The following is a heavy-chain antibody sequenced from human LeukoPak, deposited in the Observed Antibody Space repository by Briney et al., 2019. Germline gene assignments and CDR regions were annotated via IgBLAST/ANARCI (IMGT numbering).Heavy chain of an antibody. J-gene: IGHJ5*02. CDR1: GGSISSYY. V-gene: IGHV4-59*01. CDR2: IYYSGST. Sequence: SETLSLTCTVSGGSISSYYWSWIRQPPGKGLEWIGYIYYSGSTNYNPSLKSRVTISVDASKNQFSLKLTSVTAADTAVYYCARDSSGWYHWFDPWGQGTLVTVSS. D-gene: IGHD6-19*01. CDR3: ARDSSGWYHWFDP.